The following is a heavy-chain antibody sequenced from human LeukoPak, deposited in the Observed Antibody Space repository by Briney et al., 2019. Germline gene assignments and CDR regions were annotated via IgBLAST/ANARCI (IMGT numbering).Heavy chain of an antibody. CDR2: ISGSGGST. CDR3: AKDSFHGSGKDAFDI. J-gene: IGHJ3*02. Sequence: PGGSLRLSCAASGFTFSSYAMSWVLQAPGKVLEWVSAISGSGGSTYYADSVKGRFTISRDNSKNTLYLQMDSLRAEDTAVYYCAKDSFHGSGKDAFDIWGQGTMVTVSS. CDR1: GFTFSSYA. D-gene: IGHD3-10*01. V-gene: IGHV3-23*01.